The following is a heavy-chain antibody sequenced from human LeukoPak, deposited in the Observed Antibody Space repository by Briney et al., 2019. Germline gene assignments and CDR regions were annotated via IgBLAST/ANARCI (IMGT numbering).Heavy chain of an antibody. CDR3: ARVGSLGYCSGGSCPGDY. J-gene: IGHJ4*02. Sequence: PGGSLRLSCAASGFTFDDYAMHWVRQAPGKGLEWVSGISWNSGSIGYADSVKGRFTISRDNAKNSLYLQMNSLRAEDTAVYYCARVGSLGYCSGGSCPGDYWGQGTLVTVSS. CDR1: GFTFDDYA. V-gene: IGHV3-9*01. CDR2: ISWNSGSI. D-gene: IGHD2-15*01.